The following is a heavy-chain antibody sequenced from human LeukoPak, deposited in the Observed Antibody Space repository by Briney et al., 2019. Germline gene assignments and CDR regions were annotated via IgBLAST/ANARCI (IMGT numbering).Heavy chain of an antibody. Sequence: GGSLRLSCAASGFTFSSYSMNWVRQAPGKGLEWVSSFSSSSSYIYYADSVKGRFTISRDNAKNSLYLQMNSLRAEDTAVYYCASVYGSGIGYYYYGMDVWGQGTTVTVSS. CDR2: FSSSSSYI. CDR3: ASVYGSGIGYYYYGMDV. CDR1: GFTFSSYS. D-gene: IGHD3-10*01. V-gene: IGHV3-21*01. J-gene: IGHJ6*02.